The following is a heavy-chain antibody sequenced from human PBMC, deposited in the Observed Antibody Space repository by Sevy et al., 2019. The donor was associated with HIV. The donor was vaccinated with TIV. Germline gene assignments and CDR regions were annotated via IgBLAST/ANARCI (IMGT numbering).Heavy chain of an antibody. D-gene: IGHD1-1*01. J-gene: IGHJ4*02. Sequence: GGSLRLSCAASGFTFSSYAMHWVRQAPGKGLEWVAVITYDGSNKYYADSVKGRFTISGDNSKNTPYLQMNSLRAEDTAVYYCAREGSLVSYNDYFDYWGQGTLVTVSS. CDR2: ITYDGSNK. CDR3: AREGSLVSYNDYFDY. V-gene: IGHV3-30-3*01. CDR1: GFTFSSYA.